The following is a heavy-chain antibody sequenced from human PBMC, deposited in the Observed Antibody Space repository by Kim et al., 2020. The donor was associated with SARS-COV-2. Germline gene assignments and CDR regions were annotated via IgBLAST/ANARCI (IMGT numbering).Heavy chain of an antibody. CDR3: ARGDYDDSSSYYVFDF. Sequence: ASAKVSCKASGYTFTSYYMHWVRQAPGQGLEWMGIINPSGGSTSYAQKFQGRATMTRDTSTSTVYMELSSLRSADTAVYYCARGDYDDSSSYYVFDFWGQGTLVTVSS. V-gene: IGHV1-46*01. J-gene: IGHJ4*02. CDR2: INPSGGST. D-gene: IGHD3-22*01. CDR1: GYTFTSYY.